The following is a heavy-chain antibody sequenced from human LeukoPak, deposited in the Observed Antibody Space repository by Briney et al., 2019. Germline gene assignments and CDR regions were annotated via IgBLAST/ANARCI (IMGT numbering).Heavy chain of an antibody. CDR2: IRGSGGST. J-gene: IGHJ4*02. V-gene: IGHV3-23*01. D-gene: IGHD4-17*01. Sequence: GGSLRLSCAASGFTFSSYAMSWVRQAPGKGLEWVSAIRGSGGSTYYADSVKGRFTISRDNSKNTLYLQMNSLRAEDTAVYYCAKESESNDYGDLLYFDYWGLGTLVTVSS. CDR1: GFTFSSYA. CDR3: AKESESNDYGDLLYFDY.